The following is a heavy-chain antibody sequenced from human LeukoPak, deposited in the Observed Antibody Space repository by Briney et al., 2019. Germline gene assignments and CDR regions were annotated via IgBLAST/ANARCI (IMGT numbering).Heavy chain of an antibody. D-gene: IGHD3-22*01. V-gene: IGHV4-39*01. CDR1: GGSISSNNW. Sequence: SGTPSLTCAVSGGSISSNNWWGWIRQPPGKGLEWIGNAYYSGSAYYNPSLKSRVTISVDTSKNQFSLKLSSVTAADTAVYYCARRGSSGYYFHWGQGTLVTVPS. CDR3: ARRGSSGYYFH. CDR2: AYYSGSA. J-gene: IGHJ4*02.